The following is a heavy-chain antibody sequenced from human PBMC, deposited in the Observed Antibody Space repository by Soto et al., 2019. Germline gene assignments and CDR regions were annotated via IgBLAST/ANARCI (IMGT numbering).Heavy chain of an antibody. D-gene: IGHD6-19*01. Sequence: LSLTCTVSGGSMTPFYWSWIRQPPGKGLEWIGYIYYNGNTNYNPSLNSRVTISVDTSKNQFSLQLTSVTAADTAVYFCARGGWSVDYWGRGTLVTVSS. CDR1: GGSMTPFY. CDR3: ARGGWSVDY. J-gene: IGHJ4*02. V-gene: IGHV4-59*01. CDR2: IYYNGNT.